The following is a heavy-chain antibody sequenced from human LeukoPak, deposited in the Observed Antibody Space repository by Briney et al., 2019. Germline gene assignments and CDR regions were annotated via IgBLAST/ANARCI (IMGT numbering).Heavy chain of an antibody. J-gene: IGHJ5*02. CDR3: ARGGYYGLGNDFRFDP. Sequence: SETQSLTCTVSGYSITSGYYWSWIRQPPGKGLEWIGYIYHSGSANYKPSLKSRVTISVDTSKNQFSLKLSSVTAADTAVYYCARGGYYGLGNDFRFDPWGQGTLVTVSS. D-gene: IGHD3-10*01. CDR2: IYHSGSA. V-gene: IGHV4-61*01. CDR1: GYSITSGYY.